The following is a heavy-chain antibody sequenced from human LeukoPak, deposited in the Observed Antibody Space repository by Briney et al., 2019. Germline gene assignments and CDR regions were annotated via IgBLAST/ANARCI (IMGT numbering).Heavy chain of an antibody. Sequence: GASVKVSCKASGYTFTAYYMHWVRQAPGQGLEWMGWINPNSGGTNYAQKFQGRVTMTRDTSISTAYMELSRLRSDDTAVYYCARGLFGYDFWSGYYADYFDYWGQGTLVTVSS. J-gene: IGHJ4*02. CDR1: GYTFTAYY. CDR3: ARGLFGYDFWSGYYADYFDY. CDR2: INPNSGGT. D-gene: IGHD3-3*01. V-gene: IGHV1-2*02.